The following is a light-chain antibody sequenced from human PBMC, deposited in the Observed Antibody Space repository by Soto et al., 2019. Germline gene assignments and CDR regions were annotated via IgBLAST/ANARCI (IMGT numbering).Light chain of an antibody. CDR2: DVN. J-gene: IGLJ2*01. CDR3: FSYAGSRV. Sequence: QSALTQPRSVSGSPGQSVTISCIGTSSDVGGYDYVSWYQQHPGKAPKLMIFDVNKRPSGVPDRFSGSKSGNTASLTISGLQAEDEADYSCFSYAGSRVFGGGTKLTVL. CDR1: SSDVGGYDY. V-gene: IGLV2-11*01.